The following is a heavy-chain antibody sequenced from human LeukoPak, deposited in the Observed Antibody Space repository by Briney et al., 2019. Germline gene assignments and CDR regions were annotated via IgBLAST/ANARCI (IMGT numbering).Heavy chain of an antibody. V-gene: IGHV1-69*04. CDR1: GGTVTSYA. CDR3: ASPSSEYYYVSRGYYYGDNCFDP. Sequence: SVKVSCTASGGTVTSYAISYVRQAPRQGLERMGRIIPILGITNYAQKFQGRVTISADKSTSTAYMELSSLRSEDAAVYYCASPSSEYYYVSRGYYYGDNCFDPWGQGALVTVSS. J-gene: IGHJ5*02. CDR2: IIPILGIT. D-gene: IGHD3-22*01.